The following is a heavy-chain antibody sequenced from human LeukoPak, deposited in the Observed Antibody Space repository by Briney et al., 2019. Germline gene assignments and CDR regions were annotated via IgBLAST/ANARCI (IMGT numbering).Heavy chain of an antibody. D-gene: IGHD1-7*01. Sequence: SETLSLTCAVSGASITSYYWNWVRQSPGRGLEWIGYIHHTGKNWYNPPLQSRVTLSVDTSKSEFSLRLNSVTAADTAVYYCAKWHEKLLAFDSWGQGTLVTVSS. CDR1: GASITSYY. J-gene: IGHJ4*02. V-gene: IGHV4-59*01. CDR2: IHHTGKN. CDR3: AKWHEKLLAFDS.